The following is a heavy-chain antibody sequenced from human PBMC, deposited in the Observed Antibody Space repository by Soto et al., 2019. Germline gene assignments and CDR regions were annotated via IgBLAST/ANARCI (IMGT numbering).Heavy chain of an antibody. D-gene: IGHD3-10*01. CDR2: IYPGDSDT. CDR3: ARLMVRGVITSYYFDD. Sequence: GESLKISCKGSGYSFTSYWIGWVRQMPGKGLEWMGIIYPGDSDTRYSPSFQGQVTISADKSISTAYLQWSSLKASDTAMYYCARLMVRGVITSYYFDDWGQGTRVTVAS. J-gene: IGHJ4*02. V-gene: IGHV5-51*01. CDR1: GYSFTSYW.